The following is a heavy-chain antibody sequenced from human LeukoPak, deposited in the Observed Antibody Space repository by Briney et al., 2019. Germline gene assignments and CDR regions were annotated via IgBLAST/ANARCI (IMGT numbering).Heavy chain of an antibody. D-gene: IGHD3-9*01. V-gene: IGHV4-59*01. J-gene: IGHJ6*02. Sequence: KPSETLSLTCTVSGGSFSSYYWSWIRQPPGKGLEWIGYIYYSGSTIYNPSLKSRVTISVDTSKNHFALKLGSVTAADTAVYYFARGKGAYYDILTGYHNNYGMDVWGQGTTVTVSS. CDR1: GGSFSSYY. CDR3: ARGKGAYYDILTGYHNNYGMDV. CDR2: IYYSGST.